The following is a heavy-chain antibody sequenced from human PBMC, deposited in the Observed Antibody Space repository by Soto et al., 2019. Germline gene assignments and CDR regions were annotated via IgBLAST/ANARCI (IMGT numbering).Heavy chain of an antibody. Sequence: GASVKVSCKASGGTFSSYAISWVRQAPGQGLEWMGGIIPIFGTANYAQKFRGRVTITADKSTSTAYMELSSLRSEDTAVYYCARDPHYYGSGSLLMDVWGQGTTVTVS. V-gene: IGHV1-69*06. J-gene: IGHJ6*02. CDR3: ARDPHYYGSGSLLMDV. D-gene: IGHD3-10*01. CDR1: GGTFSSYA. CDR2: IIPIFGTA.